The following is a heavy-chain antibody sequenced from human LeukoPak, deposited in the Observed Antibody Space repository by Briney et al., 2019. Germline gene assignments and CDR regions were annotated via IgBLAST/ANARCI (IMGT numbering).Heavy chain of an antibody. CDR1: GYTFTSYY. Sequence: ASVKVSCKASGYTFTSYYMHWVRQAPGQGLKWMGIIKPSGGSTSYAQKFQGRVTMTRATSTSTVYMELSSLRSEDTAVYYCARGSSGWYSVAYWGQGTLVTVSS. CDR3: ARGSSGWYSVAY. D-gene: IGHD6-19*01. CDR2: IKPSGGST. V-gene: IGHV1-46*01. J-gene: IGHJ4*02.